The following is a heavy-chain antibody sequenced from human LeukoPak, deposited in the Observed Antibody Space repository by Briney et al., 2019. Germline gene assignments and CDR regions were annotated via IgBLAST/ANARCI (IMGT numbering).Heavy chain of an antibody. CDR2: ISYDGSNK. CDR1: GFTFSSCG. Sequence: GRSLRLSCAASGFTFSSCGMHWVRQAPGKGLEWVAVISYDGSNKYYADSVKGRFTISRDNSKNTLYLQMNSLRAEDTAVYYCAKDKYSSGWYPDYWGQGTLVTVSS. J-gene: IGHJ4*02. D-gene: IGHD6-19*01. V-gene: IGHV3-30*18. CDR3: AKDKYSSGWYPDY.